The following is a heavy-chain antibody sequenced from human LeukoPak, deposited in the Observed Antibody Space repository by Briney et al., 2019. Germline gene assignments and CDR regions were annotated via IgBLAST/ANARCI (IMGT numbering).Heavy chain of an antibody. CDR1: GYSFTSYW. CDR2: IYPGDSDT. Sequence: GGSLKISCKGSGYSFTSYWIGWVRQMPGKGLEWMGIIYPGDSDTRYSPSFQGQVTISADKSISTAYLQWSSLKASDTAMYYCARLCYYGSGSYSGYTPWGQGTLVTVSS. D-gene: IGHD3-10*01. J-gene: IGHJ4*02. V-gene: IGHV5-51*01. CDR3: ARLCYYGSGSYSGYTP.